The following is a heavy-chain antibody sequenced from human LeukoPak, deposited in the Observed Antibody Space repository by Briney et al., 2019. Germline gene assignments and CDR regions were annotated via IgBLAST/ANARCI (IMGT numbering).Heavy chain of an antibody. Sequence: SETLSLTCTVSGGSIRSYWSWIRPPAGKGLAWIGRIYGSGSTDYNPSLKSRVTISVDTSKNQFSLKLSSVTAADTAVYYCARGLHVYYDSSGFDWFDPWGQGTLVTVSS. V-gene: IGHV4-4*07. CDR2: IYGSGST. CDR1: GGSIRSY. D-gene: IGHD3-22*01. CDR3: ARGLHVYYDSSGFDWFDP. J-gene: IGHJ5*02.